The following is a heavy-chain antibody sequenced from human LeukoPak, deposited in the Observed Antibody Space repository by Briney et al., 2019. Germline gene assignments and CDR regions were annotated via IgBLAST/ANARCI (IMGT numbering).Heavy chain of an antibody. V-gene: IGHV4-4*02. J-gene: IGHJ4*02. D-gene: IGHD2-15*01. CDR2: VSLSEPT. Sequence: PSETLSLTCAVSGGSITSTDWWCGGRQPPEQGLEWIGAVSLSEPTNYNPSLSSRVIMALDTSKNHLSLNLTSVTAADTAVYYCSRQTYGCSPFGYSGQGTLVTVPS. CDR1: GGSITSTDW. CDR3: SRQTYGCSPFGY.